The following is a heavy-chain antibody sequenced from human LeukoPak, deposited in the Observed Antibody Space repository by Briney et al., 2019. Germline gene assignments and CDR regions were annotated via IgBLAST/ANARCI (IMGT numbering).Heavy chain of an antibody. CDR1: AYRFTAYY. CDR3: AVRKVEECWSHCLGWFDP. J-gene: IGHJ5*02. V-gene: IGHV1-2*02. CDR2: INPNSGGT. Sequence: ASVKVSCKAFAYRFTAYYMHWMRQAPGQGLEWMGWINPNSGGTNYAQRFQGRLTMTRDTSISTAYMELSRLRPGDTAGHYCAVRKVEECWSHCLGWFDPWGQGTLVTVSS. D-gene: IGHD3-3*01.